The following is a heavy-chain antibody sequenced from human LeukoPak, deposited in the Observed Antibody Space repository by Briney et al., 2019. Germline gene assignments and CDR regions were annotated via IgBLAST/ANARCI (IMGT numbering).Heavy chain of an antibody. D-gene: IGHD1-26*01. V-gene: IGHV3-23*01. CDR3: AIGGELRPFDY. J-gene: IGHJ4*01. CDR1: GFTVSRNY. Sequence: GGSLRLSCAASGFTVSRNYMSWVRQAPGRGLEWVSSISNSGDITYYADSVKGRFTISRDNSKNTLYLQMNSLRAEDTAVYYCAIGGELRPFDYWGQGTLVTVSS. CDR2: ISNSGDIT.